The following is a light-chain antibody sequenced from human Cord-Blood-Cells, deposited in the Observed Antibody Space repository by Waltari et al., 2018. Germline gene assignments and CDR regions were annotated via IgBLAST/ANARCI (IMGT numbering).Light chain of an antibody. CDR3: SSYTSSSTYV. J-gene: IGLJ1*01. CDR2: VVR. Sequence: QSALTQPASVSGYPGHSLTISCTRTSRHVGGYHYLSWYQQHPGKAPKLMIYVVRNRPSGVSNRFSGSKSGNTASLTISGLQAEDEADYYCSSYTSSSTYVFGTGTKVTVL. V-gene: IGLV2-14*03. CDR1: SRHVGGYHY.